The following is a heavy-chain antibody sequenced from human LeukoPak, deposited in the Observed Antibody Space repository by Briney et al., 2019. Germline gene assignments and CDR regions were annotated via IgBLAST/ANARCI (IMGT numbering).Heavy chain of an antibody. Sequence: GASVKVSCKASGYTFTGYDINWVRQATGQGLEWMGWRNPNSGNTGYAQKFQGRVTITRNTSISTAYMELSSLRSEDTAVYYCARPTIDSSGYYYEGGLDAFDIWGQGTMVTVSS. CDR2: RNPNSGNT. J-gene: IGHJ3*02. CDR1: GYTFTGYD. V-gene: IGHV1-8*03. CDR3: ARPTIDSSGYYYEGGLDAFDI. D-gene: IGHD3-22*01.